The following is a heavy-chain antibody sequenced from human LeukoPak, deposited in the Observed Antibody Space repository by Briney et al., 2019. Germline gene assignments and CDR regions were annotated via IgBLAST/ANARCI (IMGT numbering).Heavy chain of an antibody. V-gene: IGHV4-4*02. CDR3: ARARSKAVDY. CDR2: VHLSGRT. Sequence: SGTLSLTCGVSGGSISSTNWWTWVRQPPGEGLEWIGEVHLSGRTNYNPSLESRVTMSVDKSKNQFSLNLKSVTAADTAVYFCARARSKAVDYWGQGTLVTVSS. CDR1: GGSISSTNW. J-gene: IGHJ4*02.